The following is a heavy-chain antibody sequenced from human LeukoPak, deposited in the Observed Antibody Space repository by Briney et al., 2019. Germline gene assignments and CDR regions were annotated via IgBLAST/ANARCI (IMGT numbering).Heavy chain of an antibody. Sequence: SETLSLTCTVSGGSISSYYWSWIRQPAGKGLEWIGRIYTSGSTNYNPSLKSRVTMSVDTSKNQFSLKLSSVTAEDTAVYYCARRSGSFDPFDAFDIWGQGTMVTVSS. CDR3: ARRSGSFDPFDAFDI. V-gene: IGHV4-4*07. CDR1: GGSISSYY. CDR2: IYTSGST. D-gene: IGHD1-26*01. J-gene: IGHJ3*02.